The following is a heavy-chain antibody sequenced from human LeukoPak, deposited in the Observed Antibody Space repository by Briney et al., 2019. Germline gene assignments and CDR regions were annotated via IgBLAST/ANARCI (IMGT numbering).Heavy chain of an antibody. CDR3: ARQGGVENYFDY. J-gene: IGHJ4*01. D-gene: IGHD1-26*01. CDR1: GGSFSGYY. V-gene: IGHV4-34*01. CDR2: INHSGST. Sequence: PSETLPLTCAVYGGSFSGYYWSWIRQPPGKGLEWIGEINHSGSTNYNPSLKSRVTISVDTSKNQFSLKLSSVTAADTAVYYCARQGGVENYFDYWGQGTLVTVSS.